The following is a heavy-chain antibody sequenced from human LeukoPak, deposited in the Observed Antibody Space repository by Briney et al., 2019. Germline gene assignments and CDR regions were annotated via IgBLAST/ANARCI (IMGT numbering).Heavy chain of an antibody. V-gene: IGHV3-23*01. CDR3: AKREYDSTLGYYYYYYYGMDV. CDR1: GFTFSSYA. CDR2: ISGSGGST. J-gene: IGHJ6*02. Sequence: GGSLRLSCAASGFTFSSYAMSWVRQAPGKGLEWVSAISGSGGSTYYADSVKGRFTISRDNSKNTLYLQMNSQRAEDTAVYYCAKREYDSTLGYYYYYYYGMDVWGQGTTVTVSS. D-gene: IGHD3-22*01.